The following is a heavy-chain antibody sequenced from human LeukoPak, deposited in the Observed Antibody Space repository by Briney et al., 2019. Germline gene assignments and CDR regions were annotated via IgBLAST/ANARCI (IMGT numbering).Heavy chain of an antibody. V-gene: IGHV4-4*07. CDR2: IYTSGST. Sequence: SETLSLTCTVSGGSISSYYWSWIRQPAGKGLEWIGRIYTSGSTNYNPSLKSRVTMSADTSKNQFSLKLSSVTAADTAVYYCARHGALGSSGYFLAFDIWGQGTMVTVSS. CDR3: ARHGALGSSGYFLAFDI. D-gene: IGHD3-22*01. J-gene: IGHJ3*02. CDR1: GGSISSYY.